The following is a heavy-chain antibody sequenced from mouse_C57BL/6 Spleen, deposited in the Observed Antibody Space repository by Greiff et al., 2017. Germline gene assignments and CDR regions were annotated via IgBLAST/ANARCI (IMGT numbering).Heavy chain of an antibody. Sequence: VQLQESGAELVRPGTSVKVSCKASGYAFTNYLIEWVKQRPGQGLEWIGLINPGSGGTNYNEKFKGKATLTADKASSTAYMQLSSLTSEDSAVYFCARGGGTGFDYWGQGTTLTVSS. V-gene: IGHV1-54*01. J-gene: IGHJ2*01. CDR3: ARGGGTGFDY. D-gene: IGHD4-1*01. CDR2: INPGSGGT. CDR1: GYAFTNYL.